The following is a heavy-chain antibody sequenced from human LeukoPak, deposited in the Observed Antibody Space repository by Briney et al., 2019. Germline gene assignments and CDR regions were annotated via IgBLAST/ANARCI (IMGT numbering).Heavy chain of an antibody. CDR1: GFTFSSYG. V-gene: IGHV3-33*01. D-gene: IGHD2-15*01. J-gene: IGHJ6*02. CDR2: IWYDGSNK. CDR3: ARDGAVAGDYYYYGMDV. Sequence: GRSLRLSCAASGFTFSSYGMHWVRQAPGKGLEWVAVIWYDGSNKYYADSVKGRFTISRDNSKNTLYLQMNSLRAKDTAVYYCARDGAVAGDYYYYGMDVWGQGTTVTVSS.